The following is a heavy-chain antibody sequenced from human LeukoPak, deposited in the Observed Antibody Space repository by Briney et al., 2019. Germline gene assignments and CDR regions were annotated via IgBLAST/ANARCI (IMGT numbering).Heavy chain of an antibody. J-gene: IGHJ4*02. Sequence: GESLKISCKGSGYSFSSYWIGWVRQLPGKGLEWMGIIYPADSDIRYSPSFQGQVTISADKSISTAYLQWSSLKASDTAMYYCARQYGAVGRFDYWGQGTLVTVSS. CDR1: GYSFSSYW. V-gene: IGHV5-51*01. CDR2: IYPADSDI. D-gene: IGHD1-26*01. CDR3: ARQYGAVGRFDY.